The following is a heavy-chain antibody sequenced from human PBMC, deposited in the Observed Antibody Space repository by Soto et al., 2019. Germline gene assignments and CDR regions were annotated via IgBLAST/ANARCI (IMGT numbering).Heavy chain of an antibody. D-gene: IGHD2-15*01. J-gene: IGHJ4*02. V-gene: IGHV1-69*13. CDR3: ARGTRSVVVVAATYFDY. CDR1: GGTFSSYA. Sequence: SVKVSCKASGGTFSSYAISWVRQAPGQGLEWMGGIIPIFGTANYAQKFQGRVTITADESTSTAYMELSSLRSEDTAVYYCARGTRSVVVVAATYFDYWGQGTLGTV. CDR2: IIPIFGTA.